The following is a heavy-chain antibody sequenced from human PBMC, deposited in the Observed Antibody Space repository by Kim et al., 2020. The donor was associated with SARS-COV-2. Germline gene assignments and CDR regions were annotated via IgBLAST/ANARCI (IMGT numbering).Heavy chain of an antibody. J-gene: IGHJ6*02. CDR2: ISGSGGST. V-gene: IGHV3-23*01. CDR1: GFTFSSYA. Sequence: GGSLRLSCAASGFTFSSYAMSWVRQAPGKGLEWVSAISGSGGSTYYADSVKGRFTISRDNSKNTLYLQMNSLRAEDTAVYYCAKDRFITMISKTMDVWGQGTTGTVSS. CDR3: AKDRFITMISKTMDV. D-gene: IGHD3-22*01.